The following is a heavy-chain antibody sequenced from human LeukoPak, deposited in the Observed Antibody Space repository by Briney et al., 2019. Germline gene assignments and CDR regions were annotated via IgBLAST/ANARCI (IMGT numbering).Heavy chain of an antibody. Sequence: SETLSLTCTVSGGSISSSNYYWSWIRQPAGKGLEWIGRLYTSGSANYNPSLKSRVTISVDTSKNQFSLKLSSVTAADTAVYYCARDSRGEGAFDIWGQGTMVTVSS. J-gene: IGHJ3*02. CDR3: ARDSRGEGAFDI. CDR2: LYTSGSA. D-gene: IGHD3-22*01. CDR1: GGSISSSNYY. V-gene: IGHV4-61*02.